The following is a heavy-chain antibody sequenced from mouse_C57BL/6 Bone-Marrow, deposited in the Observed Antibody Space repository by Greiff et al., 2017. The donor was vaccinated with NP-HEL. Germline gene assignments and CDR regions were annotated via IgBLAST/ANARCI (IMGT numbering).Heavy chain of an antibody. CDR2: IYPRSGNT. J-gene: IGHJ4*01. V-gene: IGHV1-81*01. D-gene: IGHD2-3*01. CDR3: ARDCYRPLYYAMDY. CDR1: GYTFTSYG. Sequence: VQLQQSGAELARPGASVKLSCKASGYTFTSYGISWVKQRTGQGLEWIGEIYPRSGNTYYNEKFKGKATLTADKSSSTAYMELRSLTSEDSAVDFCARDCYRPLYYAMDYWGQGTSVTVSS.